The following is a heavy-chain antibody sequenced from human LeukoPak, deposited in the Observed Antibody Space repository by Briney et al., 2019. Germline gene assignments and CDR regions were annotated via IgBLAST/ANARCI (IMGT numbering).Heavy chain of an antibody. CDR2: IYYSGST. V-gene: IGHV4-59*01. CDR1: GGSISSYY. Sequence: SETLSLTCTVSGGSISSYYWSWIRQPPGKGLEWIGYIYYSGSTNYNPSLKSRVTISVDTSKNQFSLKLSSVTAADTAVYYCARVRQYYDSSGYYFDAFDIWGQGTMVTVSS. CDR3: ARVRQYYDSSGYYFDAFDI. D-gene: IGHD3-22*01. J-gene: IGHJ3*02.